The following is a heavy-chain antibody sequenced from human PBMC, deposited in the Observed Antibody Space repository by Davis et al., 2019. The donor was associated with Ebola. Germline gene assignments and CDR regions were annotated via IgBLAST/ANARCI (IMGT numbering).Heavy chain of an antibody. D-gene: IGHD3-22*01. CDR2: IYHSGST. CDR1: GGSISSGGYS. V-gene: IGHV4-30-2*01. Sequence: SETLSLTCAVSGGSISSGGYSWSWIRQPPGKGLEWIGYIYHSGSTYYNPSLKSPVTISVDRSKNQFSLKLSSVTAADTAVYYCARGGYYDSSGPRYYFDYWGQGTLVTVSS. J-gene: IGHJ4*02. CDR3: ARGGYYDSSGPRYYFDY.